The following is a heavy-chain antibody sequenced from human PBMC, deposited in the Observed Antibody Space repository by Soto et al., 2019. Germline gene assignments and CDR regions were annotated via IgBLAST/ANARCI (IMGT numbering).Heavy chain of an antibody. J-gene: IGHJ5*02. V-gene: IGHV2-5*02. CDR1: GFSLSTSGVG. CDR3: AHRHGAAVGTGTNWFAP. D-gene: IGHD6-13*01. CDR2: IYWDDDK. Sequence: SGPTLVNPTQTLTLTCTFSGFSLSTSGVGVGWIRQPPGKALEWLALIYWDDDKRYSPSLKSRLTITKDTSKNQVVLTMTNMDPVDTATYYCAHRHGAAVGTGTNWFAPWGQGTLVTVSS.